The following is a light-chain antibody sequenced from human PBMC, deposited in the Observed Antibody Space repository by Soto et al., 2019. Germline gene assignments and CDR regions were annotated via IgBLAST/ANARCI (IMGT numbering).Light chain of an antibody. CDR3: AAWDDSLNVV. V-gene: IGLV1-44*01. J-gene: IGLJ2*01. CDR2: SKN. CDR1: SANIGSNT. Sequence: QSVLNQPPSASRTPGQRVTISCSGTSANIGSNTVNWYQQLPGTAPKRLIYSKNQRPSGVPDRFSGSKSGNSASLAISGLQSEDEADYYCAAWDDSLNVVFGGGTNVTVL.